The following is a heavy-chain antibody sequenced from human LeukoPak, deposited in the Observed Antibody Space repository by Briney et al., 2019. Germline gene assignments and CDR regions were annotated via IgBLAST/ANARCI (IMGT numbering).Heavy chain of an antibody. J-gene: IGHJ4*02. CDR3: ARVSMATISFDY. V-gene: IGHV3-7*01. CDR2: IKQDGSEK. D-gene: IGHD5-24*01. Sequence: GGSLRLSCAASGFTFSSYWMSWVRQAPGEGLEGVANIKQDGSEKYYVDSVKGRFTISRDNAKNSLYLQMNSLRAEDTAVYYCARVSMATISFDYWGQGTRVTVAS. CDR1: GFTFSSYW.